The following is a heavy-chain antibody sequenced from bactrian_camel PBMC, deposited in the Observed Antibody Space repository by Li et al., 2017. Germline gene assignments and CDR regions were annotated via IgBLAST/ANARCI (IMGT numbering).Heavy chain of an antibody. CDR2: IYRDGST. J-gene: IGHJ4*01. Sequence: VQLVESGGGLVQPGGSLRLSCAASGFSRSSSDMTWVRQAPGKGLEWVSSIYRDGSTTYADSVKGRFTISQGNAKNTLYLQMNSLKPEDTAMYYCAVEGGRKCPPAHTGANMPRFGVTGAGGPRSPSP. D-gene: IGHD8*01. CDR1: GFSRSSSD. CDR3: AVEGGRKCPPAHTGANMPRFGVT. V-gene: IGHV3S10*01.